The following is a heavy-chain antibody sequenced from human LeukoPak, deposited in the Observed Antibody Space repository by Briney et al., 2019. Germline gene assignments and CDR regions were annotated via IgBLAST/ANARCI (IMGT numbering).Heavy chain of an antibody. CDR1: GXSISSYY. D-gene: IGHD3-22*01. J-gene: IGHJ3*02. V-gene: IGHV4-59*01. CDR2: IYYSGST. CDR3: ARSKMIADAFDI. Sequence: SETLSLTCTVSGXSISSYYWSWIRQPPGKGLEWIGYIYYSGSTNYNPSLKSRVTISVDTSKNQFSLKLSSVTAADTAVYYCARSKMIADAFDIWGQGTMVTVSS.